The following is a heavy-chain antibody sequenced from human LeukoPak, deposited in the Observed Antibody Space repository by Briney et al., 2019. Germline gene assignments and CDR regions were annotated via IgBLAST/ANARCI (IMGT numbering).Heavy chain of an antibody. J-gene: IGHJ6*03. CDR1: GGSISSSSYY. D-gene: IGHD3-3*01. CDR3: ARCSGYYTWYYYYYMDV. V-gene: IGHV4-39*07. Sequence: LETLSLTCTVSGGSISSSSYYWGWIRQPPGKGLEWIGSIYYSGSTYYNPSLKSRVTISVDTSKNQFSLKLSSVTAADTAVYYCARCSGYYTWYYYYYMDVWGKGTTVTVSS. CDR2: IYYSGST.